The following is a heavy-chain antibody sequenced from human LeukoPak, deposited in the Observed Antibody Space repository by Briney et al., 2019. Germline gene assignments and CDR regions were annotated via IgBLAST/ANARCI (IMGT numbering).Heavy chain of an antibody. CDR3: AREIGFYGSGSYQDY. CDR1: GGSFSGYY. V-gene: IGHV4-34*09. CDR2: IYYSGST. Sequence: SETLSLTCAVYGGSFSGYYWSWIRQPPGKGLEWIGYIYYSGSTYYNPSLKSRVTISVDTSKNQFSLKLSSVTAADTAVYYCAREIGFYGSGSYQDYWGQGTLVTVSS. J-gene: IGHJ4*02. D-gene: IGHD3-10*01.